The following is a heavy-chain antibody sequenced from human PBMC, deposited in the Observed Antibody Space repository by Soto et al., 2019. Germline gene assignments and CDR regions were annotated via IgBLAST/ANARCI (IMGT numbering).Heavy chain of an antibody. Sequence: QITLKESGPTLVRPTQNLTLTCAFSGFSLSTSGVGVGWIRQPPGKALEWLAVIYWDDSKHYSPSLRSRLTITKDTSKNPVVLTMTNMDPMDTGTYFCAHKGPEDWPLDYWGQGTLVTVSS. D-gene: IGHD3-9*01. CDR2: IYWDDSK. J-gene: IGHJ4*02. CDR3: AHKGPEDWPLDY. V-gene: IGHV2-5*02. CDR1: GFSLSTSGVG.